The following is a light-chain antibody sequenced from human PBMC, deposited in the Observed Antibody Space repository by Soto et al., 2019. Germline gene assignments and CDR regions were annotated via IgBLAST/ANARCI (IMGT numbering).Light chain of an antibody. CDR1: QSLLYGGNDRNY. CDR2: WAS. Sequence: DLVMTQSPDSLALSLGERATIDCKSSQSLLYGGNDRNYLAWYQHKPGQSPKLIMYWASTREAGVPDRFSGSGSGTHFTLTISSLQAEDVAVYYCQQYYTTPQTFGQGTKLEIK. CDR3: QQYYTTPQT. V-gene: IGKV4-1*01. J-gene: IGKJ2*01.